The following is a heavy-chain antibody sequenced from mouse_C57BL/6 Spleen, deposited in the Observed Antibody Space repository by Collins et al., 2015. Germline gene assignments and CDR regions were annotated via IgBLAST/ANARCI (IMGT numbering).Heavy chain of an antibody. CDR3: ARGRYDERDAMDY. Sequence: QIQLVQSGPELKKPGETVKISCKASGYTFTNYGMNWVKQAPGKGLKWMGWINTYTGEPTYADDFKGRFAFSLETSASTAYLQINNLKNEDMATYFCARGRYDERDAMDYWGQGTSVTVSS. CDR1: GYTFTNYG. J-gene: IGHJ4*01. CDR2: INTYTGEP. D-gene: IGHD2-14*01. V-gene: IGHV9-1*02.